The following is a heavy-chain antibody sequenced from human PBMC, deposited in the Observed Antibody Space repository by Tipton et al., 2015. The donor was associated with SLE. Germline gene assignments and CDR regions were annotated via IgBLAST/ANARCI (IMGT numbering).Heavy chain of an antibody. CDR3: ARSPTSDYYYYYMDV. V-gene: IGHV4-61*09. D-gene: IGHD3-16*01. Sequence: TLSLTCTVSGGSIRGGSYYWSWIRQAAGKGLERIGHIYASGSTNYNPSLKSRVTISVDTSKNQFSLKLSSVTAADTAVYYCARSPTSDYYYYYMDVWGKGTTVTVSS. CDR2: IYASGST. J-gene: IGHJ6*03. CDR1: GGSIRGGSYY.